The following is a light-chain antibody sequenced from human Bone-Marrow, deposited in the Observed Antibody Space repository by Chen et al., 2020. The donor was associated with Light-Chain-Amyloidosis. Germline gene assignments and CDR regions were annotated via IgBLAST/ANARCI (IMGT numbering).Light chain of an antibody. Sequence: QLVVTESRSAPASLGASVEVTCPLSSGHSSYAIVWHQQQPEKGPRYLMRVKSDGTHTKGDGIPDRFSGSSSGAERHLFISSLQSEDEADYYCQTWGTGAPVVFGGGTKLTVL. J-gene: IGLJ2*01. V-gene: IGLV4-69*01. CDR3: QTWGTGAPVV. CDR2: VKSDGTH. CDR1: SGHSSYA.